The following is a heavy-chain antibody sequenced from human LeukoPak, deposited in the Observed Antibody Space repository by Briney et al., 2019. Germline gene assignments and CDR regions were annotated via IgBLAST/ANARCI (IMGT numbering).Heavy chain of an antibody. V-gene: IGHV4-4*07. D-gene: IGHD4-17*01. Sequence: PSETLSLTCTVSGGSITIYYWSWIRQPAGKGLEWIGRIYTSGSTNYNPSLKSRVTMSVDTSKNQFSLKLSSVTAADTAVYYCARDTTENYYYYYYMDVWGKGTTVTVSS. CDR1: GGSITIYY. CDR2: IYTSGST. CDR3: ARDTTENYYYYYYMDV. J-gene: IGHJ6*03.